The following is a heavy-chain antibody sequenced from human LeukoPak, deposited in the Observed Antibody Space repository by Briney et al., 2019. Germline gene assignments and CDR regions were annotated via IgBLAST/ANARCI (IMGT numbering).Heavy chain of an antibody. CDR3: ARDRSPTYYDSSGYYY. CDR1: GYTFTSYY. CDR2: INPSGGST. D-gene: IGHD3-22*01. Sequence: ASVKVSCKASGYTFTSYYMHWVRQAPGQGLEWMGIINPSGGSTSYAQKFQGRVTMTRDTSTSTVYMELSSLRSGDTAVYYCARDRSPTYYDSSGYYYWGQGTLVTVSS. V-gene: IGHV1-46*01. J-gene: IGHJ4*02.